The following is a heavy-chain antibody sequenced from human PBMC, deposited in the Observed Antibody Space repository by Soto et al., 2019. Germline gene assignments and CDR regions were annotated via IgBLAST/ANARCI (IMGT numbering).Heavy chain of an antibody. Sequence: PGGSLRLSCAASGFSVRTNYMSWVRQAPGKGLDWVSVFESGGSIYYADSVKGRFIISRDYAKNTVDLQMNSLRAEDTAVYYCAKFVSENIVATSPGRYWGQGTLVTAPQ. CDR3: AKFVSENIVATSPGRY. CDR2: FESGGSI. V-gene: IGHV3-53*01. D-gene: IGHD5-12*01. J-gene: IGHJ4*02. CDR1: GFSVRTNY.